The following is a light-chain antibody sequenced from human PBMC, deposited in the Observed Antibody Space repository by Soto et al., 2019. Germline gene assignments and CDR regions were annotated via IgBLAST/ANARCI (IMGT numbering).Light chain of an antibody. J-gene: IGKJ1*01. CDR3: LQDYNYPRT. V-gene: IGKV1-6*01. CDR1: QGIRND. Sequence: AIQMTQSPSSLSASVGDRVTITCRASQGIRNDLGWYQQKPGRAPKLLIYAASSLQSGVPSRFSGSGSGTDFTLTISSLQSEDFATYYCLQDYNYPRTFGQGTKVDIK. CDR2: AAS.